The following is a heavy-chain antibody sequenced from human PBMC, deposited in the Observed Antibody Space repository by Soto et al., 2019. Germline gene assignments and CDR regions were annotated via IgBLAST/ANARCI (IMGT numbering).Heavy chain of an antibody. V-gene: IGHV3-23*01. CDR2: ISGSGGST. CDR3: AEDSDSGLVMVVAATHS. D-gene: IGHD2-15*01. Sequence: GGSLRLSCAASGFTFSSYAMSWVRQAPGKGLEWVSAISGSGGSTYYADSVKGRFTISRDNSKNTLYLQMNSLRAEDTAVYYCAEDSDSGLVMVVAATHSWGQGTLVTVSS. CDR1: GFTFSSYA. J-gene: IGHJ4*02.